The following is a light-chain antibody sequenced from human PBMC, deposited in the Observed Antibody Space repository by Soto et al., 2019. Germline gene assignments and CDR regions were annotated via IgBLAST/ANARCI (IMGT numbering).Light chain of an antibody. V-gene: IGLV1-44*01. CDR1: SSNIGSNP. J-gene: IGLJ3*02. CDR2: SNN. CDR3: AAWDDSLNGWV. Sequence: QSVLTQPPSTSGTPGQRVTISCSGSSSNIGSNPVNWYQQLPGTAPKLLIYSNNLRPSGVPDRFSGSKSGTSASLAISGLQSEDEADYYCAAWDDSLNGWVFGGGTKVTVL.